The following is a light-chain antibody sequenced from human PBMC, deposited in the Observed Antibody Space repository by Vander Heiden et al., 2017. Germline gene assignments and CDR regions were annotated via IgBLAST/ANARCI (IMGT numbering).Light chain of an antibody. CDR2: DAS. CDR3: QQHNDWPPWT. V-gene: IGKV3-15*01. CDR1: QSVSSN. J-gene: IGKJ1*01. Sequence: EIVMTQSPVTLSMSPGERATLSCRASQSVSSNLAWYQQKPGQAPRLLIYDASTRATGIPARFSGSGYGTEFTLTISSRQSEDFAVYYCQQHNDWPPWTFGQGTKVEIK.